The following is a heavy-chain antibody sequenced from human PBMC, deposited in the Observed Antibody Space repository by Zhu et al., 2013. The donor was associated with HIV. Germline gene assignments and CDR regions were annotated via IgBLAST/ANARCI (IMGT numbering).Heavy chain of an antibody. D-gene: IGHD3-10*01. V-gene: IGHV1-3*01. CDR1: GYTFTTYA. Sequence: QVQLVQSGAEVQKPGASVKVSCKASGYTFTTYAMHWVRQAPGQRLEWMGWINAGNGNTEYSQKFQGRVTITRDTSANTAYMEVSSLRSEDTAVYYCARDMAGYYGSLDYWGQGTLVTVSS. CDR3: ARDMAGYYGSLDY. J-gene: IGHJ4*02. CDR2: INAGNGNT.